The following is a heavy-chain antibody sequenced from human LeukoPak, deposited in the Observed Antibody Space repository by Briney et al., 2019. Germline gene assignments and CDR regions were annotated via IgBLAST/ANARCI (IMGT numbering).Heavy chain of an antibody. CDR2: ISGGGGTT. CDR3: AKGRLTVATDFDY. J-gene: IGHJ4*02. V-gene: IGHV3-23*01. CDR1: GFTFSSYA. D-gene: IGHD5-12*01. Sequence: GGSLRLSCAASGFTFSSYALSWVRQAPGKGLEWVSTISGGGGTTYYADSVKGRFTISRDNSKNTLYLQMNSLRAEDTAIYYCAKGRLTVATDFDYWGQGTLVTVSS.